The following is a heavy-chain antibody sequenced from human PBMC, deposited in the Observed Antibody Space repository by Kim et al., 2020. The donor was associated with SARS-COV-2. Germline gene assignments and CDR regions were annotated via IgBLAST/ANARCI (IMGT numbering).Heavy chain of an antibody. CDR2: ISGSGGST. CDR1: GFTFSSYA. V-gene: IGHV3-23*01. J-gene: IGHJ4*02. CDR3: AKTLQYYDFWSGFVY. Sequence: GGSLRLSCAASGFTFSSYAMSWVRQAPGKGLEWVSAISGSGGSTYYADSVKGRFTISRDNSKNTLYLQMNSLRAEDTAVYYCAKTLQYYDFWSGFVYWGQGTLVTVSS. D-gene: IGHD3-3*01.